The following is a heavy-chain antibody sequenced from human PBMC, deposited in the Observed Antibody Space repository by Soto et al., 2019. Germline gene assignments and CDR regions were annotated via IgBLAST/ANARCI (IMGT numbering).Heavy chain of an antibody. CDR2: ISTYNHDT. Sequence: QIHLVQSGAEVKKPGASVRVSCKTSGYTYRIYAITWVRQAPGQGLEWMGWISTYNHDTRYAQRFQGRLSMATDTSTSTAYMELRSLTSDDTAVYYCARDPSNTRGDKLYLDYWGQGSLVTVSS. J-gene: IGHJ4*02. CDR1: GYTYRIYA. V-gene: IGHV1-18*01. CDR3: ARDPSNTRGDKLYLDY. D-gene: IGHD2-2*01.